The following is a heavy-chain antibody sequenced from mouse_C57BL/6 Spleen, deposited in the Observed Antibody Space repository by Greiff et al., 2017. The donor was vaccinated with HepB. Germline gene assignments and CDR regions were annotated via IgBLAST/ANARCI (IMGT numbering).Heavy chain of an antibody. Sequence: VQLQQSGPVLVKPGASVKMSCKASGYTFTDYYMNWVKQSHGKSLEWIGVINPYNGGTSYNQKFKGKATLTVDKSSSTAYMELNSLTSEDSAVYYCARYNYGSPFDYWGQGTTLTVSS. CDR2: INPYNGGT. CDR3: ARYNYGSPFDY. V-gene: IGHV1-19*01. CDR1: GYTFTDYY. J-gene: IGHJ2*01. D-gene: IGHD1-1*01.